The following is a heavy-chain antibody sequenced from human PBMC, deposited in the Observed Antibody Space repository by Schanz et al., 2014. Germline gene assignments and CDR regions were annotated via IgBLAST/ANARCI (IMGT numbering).Heavy chain of an antibody. J-gene: IGHJ6*03. V-gene: IGHV3-7*01. CDR2: IKQDGSEK. CDR1: GFIFSNSW. Sequence: EVQLVESGGGLVQPGGSLRLSCAASGFIFSNSWMSWVRQAPGKGLEWVANIKQDGSEKYYVDSVKGRFTISRDNAKNAPYRQKNSLRAEDTAVYYCAKASDSSWYMDVWGKGTTVTVSS. CDR3: AKASDSSWYMDV. D-gene: IGHD2-21*02.